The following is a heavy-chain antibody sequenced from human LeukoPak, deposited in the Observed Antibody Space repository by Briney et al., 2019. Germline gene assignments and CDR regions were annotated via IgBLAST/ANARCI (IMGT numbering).Heavy chain of an antibody. Sequence: GGSLRLSCAASGFTVSSIYMSWVRQAPGKGLEWVSVIYSGGSTHYADSVKGRFTISRDNSKNTLYLQMNSLRAEDTAVYYCARAPYRGGDCYSFAVDYWGQGTLVTVSS. CDR1: GFTVSSIY. CDR2: IYSGGST. J-gene: IGHJ4*02. V-gene: IGHV3-53*01. CDR3: ARAPYRGGDCYSFAVDY. D-gene: IGHD2-21*02.